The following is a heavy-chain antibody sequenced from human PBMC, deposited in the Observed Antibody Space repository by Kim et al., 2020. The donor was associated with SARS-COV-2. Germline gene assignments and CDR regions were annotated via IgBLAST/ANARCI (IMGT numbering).Heavy chain of an antibody. CDR2: INTNTGNP. V-gene: IGHV7-4-1*02. CDR3: ARDRYYYDSSGLSASYFDY. CDR1: GYTFTSYA. Sequence: ASVKVSCKASGYTFTSYAMNWVRQAPGQGLEWMGWINTNTGNPTYAQGFTGRFVFSLDTSVSTAYLQISSLKAEDTAVYYCARDRYYYDSSGLSASYFDYWGQGTLVTVSS. D-gene: IGHD3-22*01. J-gene: IGHJ4*02.